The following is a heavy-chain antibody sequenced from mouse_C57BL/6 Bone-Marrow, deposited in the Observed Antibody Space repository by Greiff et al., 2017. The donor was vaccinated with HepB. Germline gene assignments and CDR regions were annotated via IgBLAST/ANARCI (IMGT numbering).Heavy chain of an antibody. CDR2: IDPSDSYT. CDR1: GYTFTSYW. J-gene: IGHJ2*01. V-gene: IGHV1-50*01. Sequence: VQLQQPGAELVKPGASVKLSCKASGYTFTSYWMQWVKQRPGQGLEWIGEIDPSDSYTNYNQKFKGKATLTVDTSSSTAYMQLSSLTSEDSAVYYCARGWLLGYFDYWGQGTTLTVSS. CDR3: ARGWLLGYFDY. D-gene: IGHD2-3*01.